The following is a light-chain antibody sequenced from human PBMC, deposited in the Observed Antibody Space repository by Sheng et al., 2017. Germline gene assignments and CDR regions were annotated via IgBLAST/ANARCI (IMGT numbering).Light chain of an antibody. V-gene: IGKV1-5*03. CDR1: QSISSW. CDR3: QQYNSYSPWT. CDR2: KAS. Sequence: DIQMTQSPSTLSASVGDRVTITCRASQSISSWLAWYQQKPGKAPKLLIYKASSLEGGVPSRFSGSGSGPEFTLTISSLQPDDFATYYCQQYNSYSPWTFGQGTKVEIK. J-gene: IGKJ1*01.